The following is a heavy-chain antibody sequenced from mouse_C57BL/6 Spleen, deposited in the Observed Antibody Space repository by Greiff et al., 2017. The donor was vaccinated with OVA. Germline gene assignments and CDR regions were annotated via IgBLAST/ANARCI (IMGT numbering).Heavy chain of an antibody. CDR1: GYTFTSYW. V-gene: IGHV1-50*01. CDR2: IDPSDSYT. Sequence: VKLQQPGAELVKPGASVKLSCKASGYTFTSYWMQWVKQRPGQGLEWIGEIDPSDSYTNYNQKFKGKATLTVDTSSSTAYMQLSSLTAEDSAVYYCARKTTVVDWYFDVWGTGTTVTVSS. CDR3: ARKTTVVDWYFDV. D-gene: IGHD1-1*01. J-gene: IGHJ1*03.